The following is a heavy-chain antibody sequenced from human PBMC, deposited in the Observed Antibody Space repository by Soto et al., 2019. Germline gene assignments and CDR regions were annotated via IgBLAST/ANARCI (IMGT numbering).Heavy chain of an antibody. CDR3: ARDPGHSGYDWGGGMDV. J-gene: IGHJ6*02. V-gene: IGHV1-69*13. CDR1: GGTFSSYA. Sequence: SVKVSCKASGGTFSSYAISWVRQAPGQGLEWMGGIIPIFGTANYAQKFQGRVTITADESTSTAYMELSSLRSEDTAVYYCARDPGHSGYDWGGGMDVWGQGTTVTVSS. CDR2: IIPIFGTA. D-gene: IGHD5-12*01.